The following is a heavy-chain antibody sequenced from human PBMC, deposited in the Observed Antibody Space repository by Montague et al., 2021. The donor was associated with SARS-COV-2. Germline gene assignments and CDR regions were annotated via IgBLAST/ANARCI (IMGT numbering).Heavy chain of an antibody. CDR2: IYYSGST. CDR3: ARGGYSGYWDY. Sequence: SETLSLTCTVSGGSISSNSYYWGWIRQPPGKGLEWIGSIYYSGSTYYNPSLKSRVTISVDTSKNQFSLKLSSVTAADTAVYYCARGGYSGYWDYWGQGTLVTVSS. D-gene: IGHD5-12*01. CDR1: GGSISSNSYY. J-gene: IGHJ4*02. V-gene: IGHV4-39*07.